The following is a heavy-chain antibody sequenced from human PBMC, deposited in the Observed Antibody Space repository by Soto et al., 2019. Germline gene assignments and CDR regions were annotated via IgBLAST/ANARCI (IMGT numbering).Heavy chain of an antibody. V-gene: IGHV3-11*05. CDR2: ISSSSSYT. Sequence: LRLSCAASGFTFSDYYMSWIRQAPGKGLEWVSYISSSSSYTNYADSVKGRFTISRDNAKNSLYLQMNSLRAEDTAVYYCARVVHYYGSGSYYGPYFDYWGQGTLVT. J-gene: IGHJ4*02. CDR3: ARVVHYYGSGSYYGPYFDY. D-gene: IGHD3-10*01. CDR1: GFTFSDYY.